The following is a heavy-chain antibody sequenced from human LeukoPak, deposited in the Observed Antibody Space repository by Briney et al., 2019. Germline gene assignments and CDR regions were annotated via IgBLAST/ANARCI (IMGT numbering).Heavy chain of an antibody. Sequence: GGSLRLSCVASGFNFTKNDMHWVRQTTKRGLEWVPAIGVGGDTYYADPVKGRFTISRENGKNSVYLQMNSLRAGDTAVYFCAKAFDYNGLRGEGGSFDCWGQGALVTVSS. J-gene: IGHJ4*02. V-gene: IGHV3-13*01. CDR3: AKAFDYNGLRGEGGSFDC. D-gene: IGHD4-11*01. CDR2: IGVGGDT. CDR1: GFNFTKND.